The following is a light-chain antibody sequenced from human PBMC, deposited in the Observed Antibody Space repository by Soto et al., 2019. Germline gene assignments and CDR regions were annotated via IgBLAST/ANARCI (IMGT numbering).Light chain of an antibody. CDR3: SSWDDSLNGYV. CDR2: SNS. CDR1: YSNVGSNT. V-gene: IGLV1-44*01. J-gene: IGLJ1*01. Sequence: QSVLTQPPSASGTPGQRVVMSCSGSYSNVGSNTVNWYQQLPGTAPQLVIYSNSHRPSGVPDRFSGSKSDTSASLAISGLQSEDEADYFCSSWDDSLNGYVFGTGTKVTAL.